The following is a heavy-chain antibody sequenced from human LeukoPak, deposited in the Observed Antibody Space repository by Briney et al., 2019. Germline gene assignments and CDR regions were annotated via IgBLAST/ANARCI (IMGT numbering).Heavy chain of an antibody. D-gene: IGHD3-22*01. Sequence: SETLSLTCTVSGGSISSYYWSWIRQPPGKGLEWIGYIYYSGSTNYNPSLKSRVTISVDTSKNQFSLKLSSVAAADTAVYYCASYSYYYDSSGYFDYWGQGTLVTVSS. V-gene: IGHV4-59*01. J-gene: IGHJ4*02. CDR3: ASYSYYYDSSGYFDY. CDR2: IYYSGST. CDR1: GGSISSYY.